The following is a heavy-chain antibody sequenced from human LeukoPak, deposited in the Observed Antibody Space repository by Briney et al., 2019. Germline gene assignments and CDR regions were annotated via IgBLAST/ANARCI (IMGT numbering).Heavy chain of an antibody. CDR1: GFTVSSNH. Sequence: PGGSLRLSCAASGFTVSSNHMSWVRQAPGKGLEWVANIKQDGSEKYYVDSVKGRFTISRDNAKNSLYLQMNSLRAEDTAVYYCARDHLQYYDFWSGNFDYWGQGTLVTVSS. D-gene: IGHD3-3*01. J-gene: IGHJ4*02. V-gene: IGHV3-7*01. CDR3: ARDHLQYYDFWSGNFDY. CDR2: IKQDGSEK.